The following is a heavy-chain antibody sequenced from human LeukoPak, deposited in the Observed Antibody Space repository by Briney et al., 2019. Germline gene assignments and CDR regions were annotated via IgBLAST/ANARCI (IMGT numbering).Heavy chain of an antibody. Sequence: ASVKVSCKASGYTFTGYYMHWVRQAPGQGLEWMGWINPNSGGTNYAQKFQGRVTMTRDTSISTAYMELSRLRSDDTAVYHCARDTDLWFGSIDYWGQGTLVTVSS. CDR3: ARDTDLWFGSIDY. J-gene: IGHJ4*02. D-gene: IGHD3-10*01. V-gene: IGHV1-2*02. CDR1: GYTFTGYY. CDR2: INPNSGGT.